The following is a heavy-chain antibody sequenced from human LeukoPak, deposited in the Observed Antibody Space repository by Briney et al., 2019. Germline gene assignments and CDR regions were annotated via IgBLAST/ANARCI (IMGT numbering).Heavy chain of an antibody. J-gene: IGHJ4*02. CDR3: AKGEQEYYYGSGSYTFDY. V-gene: IGHV3-30*02. CDR2: IRYDGSNK. D-gene: IGHD3-10*01. Sequence: PGGSLRLSCAASGFKFNNYGMHWVRQAPGKGLEWVAFIRYDGSNKYYADSVKGRFTISRDNSKNTLYLQMNSLRAEDTAVYYCAKGEQEYYYGSGSYTFDYWGQGTLVTVSS. CDR1: GFKFNNYG.